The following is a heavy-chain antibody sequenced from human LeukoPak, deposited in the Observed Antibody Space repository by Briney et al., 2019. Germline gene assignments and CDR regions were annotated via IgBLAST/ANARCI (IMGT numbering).Heavy chain of an antibody. V-gene: IGHV1-46*01. CDR2: INAGGGKP. Sequence: ASVKVSCKASGYTFTGYYMHWVRQAPGQGLEWVGIINAGGGKPTYAPNFQGRLTMTRDTSTSTVYMELSSLRSEDTAVYYCARGLGSDSYYGSWGQGTLVTVSS. D-gene: IGHD3-10*01. CDR3: ARGLGSDSYYGS. CDR1: GYTFTGYY. J-gene: IGHJ5*02.